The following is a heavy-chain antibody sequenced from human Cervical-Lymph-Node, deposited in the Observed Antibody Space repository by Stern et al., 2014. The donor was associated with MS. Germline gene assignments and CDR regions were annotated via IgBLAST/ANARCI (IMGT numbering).Heavy chain of an antibody. J-gene: IGHJ4*02. CDR1: GGTFNNHA. CDR2: IIPMFGTR. Sequence: VQLVESGAEVKKPGSSVKVSCKASGGTFNNHAISWVRQARGQGLEWLVGIIPMFGTRNYARNLQGRVTIIADKSTSAVHMVLSNLNDEDTAIYYCANRDMGYTYGRHDYWGQGTLVTVS. D-gene: IGHD5-12*01. CDR3: ANRDMGYTYGRHDY. V-gene: IGHV1-69*06.